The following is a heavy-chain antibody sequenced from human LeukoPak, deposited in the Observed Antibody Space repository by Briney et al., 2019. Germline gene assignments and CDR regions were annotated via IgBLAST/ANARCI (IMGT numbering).Heavy chain of an antibody. Sequence: SETLSLTCSVSGYSFTSGHYWGWIRQPPGKGLEWIGCVYYSGTYYKSSLTSRVTISMDTSKNQFSLKLTSVTVADSAFYYCARTSGGGGHDSWGQGTLVTVSS. D-gene: IGHD4-23*01. CDR1: GYSFTSGHY. V-gene: IGHV4-38-2*01. J-gene: IGHJ5*01. CDR3: ARTSGGGGHDS. CDR2: VYYSGT.